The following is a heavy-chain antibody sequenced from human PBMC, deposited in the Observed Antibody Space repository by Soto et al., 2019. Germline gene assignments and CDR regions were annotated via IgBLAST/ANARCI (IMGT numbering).Heavy chain of an antibody. V-gene: IGHV4-39*07. CDR1: GGSISSSSYY. D-gene: IGHD2-15*01. CDR2: IYYSGST. Sequence: SETLSLTCTVSGGSISSSSYYGGWISQPPGKGLEWIGSIYYSGSTYYNPSLKSRVTISVDTSKNQFSLKLSSVTAADTAVYYCARCSGKRFDPWGQGTLVTVSS. J-gene: IGHJ5*02. CDR3: ARCSGKRFDP.